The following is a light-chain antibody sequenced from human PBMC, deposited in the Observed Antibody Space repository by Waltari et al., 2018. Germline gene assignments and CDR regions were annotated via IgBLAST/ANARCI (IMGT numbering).Light chain of an antibody. J-gene: IGKJ1*01. Sequence: EIVMTQTPLSLPVTLGQPASISCRSSQSLVHIDGNTYLNWLHQRPGQPPRLLLYEISKRGSGVPDRVSGSGAGTDFTLEITRVEPDDVGIYYCSQTSQFPLTFGQGTRVEIK. CDR3: SQTSQFPLT. CDR2: EIS. V-gene: IGKV2-24*01. CDR1: QSLVHIDGNTY.